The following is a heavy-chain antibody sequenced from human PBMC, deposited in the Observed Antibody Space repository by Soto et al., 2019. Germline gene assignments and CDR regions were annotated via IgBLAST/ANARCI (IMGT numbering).Heavy chain of an antibody. CDR2: IYYSGST. CDR3: AGRGYSYGYFDF. V-gene: IGHV4-31*01. CDR1: GGSISSGGYY. J-gene: IGHJ4*02. Sequence: QVQLQESGPGLVKPSQTLSLTCTVSGGSISSGGYYWSWIRQHPGKGLEWIGYIYYSGSTYYNPSLKGPVIISVDTSKNQFSLKLSSVTAADTAVYYCAGRGYSYGYFDFWGQGTLVTVSS. D-gene: IGHD5-18*01.